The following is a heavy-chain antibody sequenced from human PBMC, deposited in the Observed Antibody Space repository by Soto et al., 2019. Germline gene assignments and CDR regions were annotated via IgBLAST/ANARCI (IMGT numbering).Heavy chain of an antibody. CDR1: GGTFSSYA. CDR3: ARDRLRYFDWLYYYYYGMDV. CDR2: IIPIFGTA. Sequence: QVQLVQSGAEVKKPGSSVKVSCKASGGTFSSYAISWVRQAPGQGLEWMGGIIPIFGTANYAQKFQGRVTITADESTSTAYMELSSLSSEDTAVYYCARDRLRYFDWLYYYYYGMDVWGQGTTVTVSS. J-gene: IGHJ6*02. D-gene: IGHD3-9*01. V-gene: IGHV1-69*12.